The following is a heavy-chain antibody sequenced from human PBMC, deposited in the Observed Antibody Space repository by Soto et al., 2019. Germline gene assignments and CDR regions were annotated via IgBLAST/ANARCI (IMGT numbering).Heavy chain of an antibody. V-gene: IGHV4-39*02. D-gene: IGHD2-15*01. CDR2: IYYDGST. CDR1: GGSINSNNYY. J-gene: IGHJ4*02. CDR3: AKVVVAATRHTDFDS. Sequence: GGSINSNNYYLAWIRQPPGKGLAWIASIYYDGSTYYNPSLKSRVSISVDTSKNHFSLKLSSATAADTAVYYCAKVVVAATRHTDFDSWGQGTLVTVYS.